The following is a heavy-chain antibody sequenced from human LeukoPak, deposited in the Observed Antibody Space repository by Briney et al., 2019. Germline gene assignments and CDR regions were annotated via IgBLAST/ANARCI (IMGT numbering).Heavy chain of an antibody. D-gene: IGHD6-6*01. CDR1: GGTFSSYA. CDR3: AREPGRGIAARPEDY. CDR2: IIPIFGTA. V-gene: IGHV1-69*05. J-gene: IGHJ4*02. Sequence: SVKVSCKASGGTFSSYAISWVRQAPGQGLEWMGRIIPIFGTANYAQKFQGRVTITTDESTSTAYMELSSLRSEDTAMYYCAREPGRGIAARPEDYWGQGTLVTVSS.